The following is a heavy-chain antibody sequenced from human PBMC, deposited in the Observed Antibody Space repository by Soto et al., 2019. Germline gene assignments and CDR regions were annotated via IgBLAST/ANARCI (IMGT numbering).Heavy chain of an antibody. CDR3: ARDXFDEMATILGPYNWFDP. D-gene: IGHD5-12*01. CDR1: GYTFTSYG. V-gene: IGHV1-69*13. CDR2: IIPIFGTA. Sequence: SVKVSCKASGYTFTSYGISWVRQAPGQGLEWMGGIIPIFGTANYAQKFQGRVTITADESTSTAYMELSSLRSEDTAVYYCARDXFDEMATILGPYNWFDPWGQGTLVTVSS. J-gene: IGHJ5*02.